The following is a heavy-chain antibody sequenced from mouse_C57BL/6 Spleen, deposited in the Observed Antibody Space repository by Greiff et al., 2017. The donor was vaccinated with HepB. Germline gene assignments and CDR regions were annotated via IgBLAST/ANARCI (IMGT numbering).Heavy chain of an antibody. V-gene: IGHV1-80*01. CDR3: ARNFWDGSSHWDFDV. CDR1: GYAFSSYW. Sequence: VQLQQSGAELVKPGASVKISCKASGYAFSSYWMNWVKQRPGKGLEWIGQIYPGDGDTNYNGKFKGKATLTADKSSSTAYMQLSSLTSEDSAVYFCARNFWDGSSHWDFDVWGTGTTVTVSS. J-gene: IGHJ1*03. CDR2: IYPGDGDT. D-gene: IGHD1-1*01.